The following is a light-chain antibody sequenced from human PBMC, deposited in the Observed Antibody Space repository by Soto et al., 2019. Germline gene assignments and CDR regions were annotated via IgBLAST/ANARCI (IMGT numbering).Light chain of an antibody. V-gene: IGLV2-14*01. Sequence: QSVLTQPASVSGSPGQSITISCTGTSSDVGGSNYVSWYQQLPGKAPKLMIYDVSDRPSGVSNRFSGSKSGNTASLTISGLQAEDEADYYCSSYTCSSLYAFGTGTKVTVL. CDR1: SSDVGGSNY. CDR2: DVS. CDR3: SSYTCSSLYA. J-gene: IGLJ1*01.